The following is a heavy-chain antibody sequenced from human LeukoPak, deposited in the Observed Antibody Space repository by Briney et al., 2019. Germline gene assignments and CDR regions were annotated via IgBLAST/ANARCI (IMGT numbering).Heavy chain of an antibody. J-gene: IGHJ4*02. CDR2: INPSGGST. CDR3: ARKGEWVLSLDY. V-gene: IGHV1-46*01. D-gene: IGHD3-16*01. CDR1: GYTFTSYY. Sequence: SVTLSCTASGYTFTSYYMHWVRQAPGQGLQWMGVINPSGGSTSYAQKFQGRVTMTRDTSTSTVYMELSSLRSEDTAVYYCARKGEWVLSLDYWGQGTLVTVSS.